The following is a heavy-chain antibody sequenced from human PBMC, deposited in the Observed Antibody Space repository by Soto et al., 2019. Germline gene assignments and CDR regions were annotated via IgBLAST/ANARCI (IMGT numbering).Heavy chain of an antibody. J-gene: IGHJ4*02. Sequence: NPSETLSLTCTVSGGSISSGDYYWSWIRQPPGKGLEWIGYIYYSGSTYYNPSLKSRVTISVDTSKNQFSLKLSSVTAADTAVYYCARSPGPYYDFWSGYFDYWGQGTLVT. V-gene: IGHV4-30-4*01. CDR2: IYYSGST. CDR3: ARSPGPYYDFWSGYFDY. CDR1: GGSISSGDYY. D-gene: IGHD3-3*01.